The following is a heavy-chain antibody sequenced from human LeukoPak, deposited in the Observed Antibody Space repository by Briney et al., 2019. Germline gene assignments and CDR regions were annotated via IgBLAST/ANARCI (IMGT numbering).Heavy chain of an antibody. CDR3: ARDEPTVADY. J-gene: IGHJ4*02. V-gene: IGHV1-2*06. D-gene: IGHD4-23*01. Sequence: GASXXVXXKASGYTFTGYYMHWVGQAPGQGREWMGRINPNTGGTNYAQKFQGRGTMNRDRDIRKDYMELSWLRSDDTAVYYCARDEPTVADYWGQGTLVTVSS. CDR2: INPNTGGT. CDR1: GYTFTGYY.